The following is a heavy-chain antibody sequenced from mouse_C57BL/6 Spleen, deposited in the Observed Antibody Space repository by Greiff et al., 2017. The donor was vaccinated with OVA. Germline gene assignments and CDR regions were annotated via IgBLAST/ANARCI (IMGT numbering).Heavy chain of an antibody. V-gene: IGHV5-17*01. CDR2: ISSGSSTI. Sequence: EVKLMESGGGLVKPGGSLKLSCAASGFTFSDYGMHWVRQAPEKGLEWVAYISSGSSTIYYADTVKGRFTISRDNAKNTLFLQMTSLRSEDTAMYYCARDGNYFFYWYFDVWGTGTRVTVSS. CDR3: ARDGNYFFYWYFDV. CDR1: GFTFSDYG. J-gene: IGHJ1*03. D-gene: IGHD2-1*01.